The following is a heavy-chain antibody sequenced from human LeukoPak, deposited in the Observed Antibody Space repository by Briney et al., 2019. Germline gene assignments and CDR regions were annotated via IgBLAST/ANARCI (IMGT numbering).Heavy chain of an antibody. D-gene: IGHD2-2*01. Sequence: PGGSLRLSCAASGFTFSSYGIHWVRQAPGKGLEWVAVISYDGSDKYYADSVKGRFTISRDNSKNTLYLRMNSLRVEDTAVYYCAKSPSHCSGTSCYLDYWGQGVLVTVSS. J-gene: IGHJ4*02. V-gene: IGHV3-30*18. CDR2: ISYDGSDK. CDR3: AKSPSHCSGTSCYLDY. CDR1: GFTFSSYG.